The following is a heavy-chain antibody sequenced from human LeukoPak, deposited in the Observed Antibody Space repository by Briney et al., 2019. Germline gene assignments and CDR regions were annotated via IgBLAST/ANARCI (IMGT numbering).Heavy chain of an antibody. D-gene: IGHD3-10*01. J-gene: IGHJ6*03. V-gene: IGHV1-2*02. CDR1: GYTFTGYY. Sequence: ASVKVSCKASGYTFTGYYMHLVRQPPAQGLEGMGWINPNSGGTNYSQKFQGRVTMHRDPSISTAYMEMSRLRSDDTAVYYCARDAYDSGSFRTDYYYMDVWGKGPTVTISS. CDR2: INPNSGGT. CDR3: ARDAYDSGSFRTDYYYMDV.